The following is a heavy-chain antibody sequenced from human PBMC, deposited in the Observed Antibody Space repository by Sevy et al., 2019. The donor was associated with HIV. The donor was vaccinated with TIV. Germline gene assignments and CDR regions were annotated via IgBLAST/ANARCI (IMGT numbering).Heavy chain of an antibody. V-gene: IGHV1-24*01. CDR3: ATTKDYYDSSGSPFDY. CDR2: FDPEDGET. CDR1: GYTPTQLS. Sequence: ASVKVSFKVSGYTPTQLSLHWVRQAPGKGLEWMGSFDPEDGETLYAQNFQGRVTMTEDTSTDTAYMALSSLRSEDTAIYYCATTKDYYDSSGSPFDYWGQGTLVTVSS. D-gene: IGHD3-22*01. J-gene: IGHJ4*02.